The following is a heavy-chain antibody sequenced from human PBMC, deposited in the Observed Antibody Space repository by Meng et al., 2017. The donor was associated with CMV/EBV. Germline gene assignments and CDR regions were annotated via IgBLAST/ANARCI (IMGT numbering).Heavy chain of an antibody. Sequence: GESLKISCGASGFTFSNAWMNWVRQAPGKGLEWLGLIKSKTDGGTTDYAAPVKGRFSISRDDSKNTLYLQMNSLKTEDTAVYYCATASGYYASSPFDYWGQGTMVTVSS. V-gene: IGHV3-15*01. CDR1: GFTFSNAW. CDR2: IKSKTDGGTT. J-gene: IGHJ4*02. D-gene: IGHD3-22*01. CDR3: ATASGYYASSPFDY.